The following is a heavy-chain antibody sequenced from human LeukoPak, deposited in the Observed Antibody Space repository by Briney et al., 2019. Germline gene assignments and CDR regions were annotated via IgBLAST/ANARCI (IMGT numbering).Heavy chain of an antibody. V-gene: IGHV3-30*18. CDR3: ANGVAPGSAYYYGMDV. D-gene: IGHD3-10*01. J-gene: IGHJ6*02. CDR2: ISYDGSNK. CDR1: GFTFSSYA. Sequence: GGSLRLSCAASGFTFSSYAMHWVRQAPGKGLEWVAVISYDGSNKYYADSVKGGFTISRDNSKNTLYLQMNSLRAEDTAVYYSANGVAPGSAYYYGMDVWGQGTTVTVSS.